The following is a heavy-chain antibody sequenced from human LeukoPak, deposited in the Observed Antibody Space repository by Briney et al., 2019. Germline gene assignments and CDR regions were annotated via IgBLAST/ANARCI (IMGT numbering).Heavy chain of an antibody. CDR3: ARYDTGRTF. CDR1: GFTFRTYG. J-gene: IGHJ4*02. D-gene: IGHD3-10*01. V-gene: IGHV3-48*01. CDR2: ITSSSSTI. Sequence: PGGSLRLSCAASGFTFRTYGMNWVRQGPGKGLEWVSYITSSSSTIFYADSVKGRFTISRDNAKNSLYLQMNSLRAEDTAVYYCARYDTGRTFWGQGTLVTVSA.